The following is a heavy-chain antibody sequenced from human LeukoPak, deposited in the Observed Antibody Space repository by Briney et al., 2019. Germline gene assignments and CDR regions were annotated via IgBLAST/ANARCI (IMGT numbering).Heavy chain of an antibody. V-gene: IGHV3-66*03. CDR3: ARDQFEYQVRIIDY. CDR1: GFTVSSNY. J-gene: IGHJ4*02. D-gene: IGHD2-2*01. Sequence: GGSLRLSCAASGFTVSSNYMSWVHQAPGKGLEWVSVIYSSGGTYYADSVKGRFTISRDNSKNTLYLQMNSLRVEDTAVYYCARDQFEYQVRIIDYWGQGTLVTVSS. CDR2: IYSSGGT.